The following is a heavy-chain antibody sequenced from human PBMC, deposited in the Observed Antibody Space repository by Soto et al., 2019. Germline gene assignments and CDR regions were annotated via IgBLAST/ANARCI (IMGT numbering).Heavy chain of an antibody. Sequence: QVQLVESGGGVVQPGRSLRLSCAVSGFISSGYGMHWVRQAPGKGLEWVAVISYDGRDRYYVDSVRGRFTISRDNIKNTIYLQMNNLRAEDTAVYYCAKDANYVSGGFYYYFDDWGQGTLVTVSS. D-gene: IGHD3-22*01. CDR2: ISYDGRDR. V-gene: IGHV3-30*18. J-gene: IGHJ4*02. CDR1: GFISSGYG. CDR3: AKDANYVSGGFYYYFDD.